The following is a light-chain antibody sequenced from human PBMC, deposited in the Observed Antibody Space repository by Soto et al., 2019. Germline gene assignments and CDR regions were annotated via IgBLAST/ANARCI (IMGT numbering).Light chain of an antibody. V-gene: IGLV8-61*01. CDR2: STS. Sequence: QTVVTQEPSLSVSPGGTVTLTCGLSSGSVSASNYPSWYQQTPCQAPRTLIYSTSTRSSGVPDRFSGSILGNKAALTITGAQAEDESDYHCVLYMGSGIWVFGGGTKLTVL. CDR1: SGSVSASNY. J-gene: IGLJ3*02. CDR3: VLYMGSGIWV.